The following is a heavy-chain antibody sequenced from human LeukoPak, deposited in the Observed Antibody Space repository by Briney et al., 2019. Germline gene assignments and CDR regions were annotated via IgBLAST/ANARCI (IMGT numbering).Heavy chain of an antibody. CDR3: ARAWGSGYFDY. V-gene: IGHV3-30*04. CDR2: TSHDGSYK. Sequence: GGSLRLSCAVSGFTFTSYAIHWVRQAPGKGLEWVAVTSHDGSYKYYADSVKGRFTISRDNSKNTLYLQVNSLRAEDTAVYYCARAWGSGYFDYWGQGTLVTVSS. CDR1: GFTFTSYA. D-gene: IGHD3-22*01. J-gene: IGHJ4*02.